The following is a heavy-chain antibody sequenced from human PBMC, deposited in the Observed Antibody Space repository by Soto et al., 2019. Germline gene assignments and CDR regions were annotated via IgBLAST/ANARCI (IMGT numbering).Heavy chain of an antibody. V-gene: IGHV3-23*01. CDR3: AKGSRGAYYYCMDV. CDR1: GFTFSSSA. Sequence: EVQMLEPGGGLVQPGGSLRLSCAASGFTFSSSAMNWVRQAPGKGLEWVSSISNSGGTTSYADSVKGRFTISRDNSKNTLYLQMNSLRAEDTAVYYCAKGSRGAYYYCMDVWGKGTTVTVSS. CDR2: ISNSGGTT. J-gene: IGHJ6*03.